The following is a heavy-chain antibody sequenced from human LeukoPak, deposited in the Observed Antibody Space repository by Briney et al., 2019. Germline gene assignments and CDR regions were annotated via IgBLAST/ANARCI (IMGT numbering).Heavy chain of an antibody. CDR1: GYTFTSYG. J-gene: IGHJ1*01. V-gene: IGHV1-2*02. D-gene: IGHD2-2*03. CDR3: ARGVGYCSSTTCYGAAEYFQH. Sequence: GASVKVSCKASGYTFTSYGISWVRQAPGQGLEWMAWINVNSGGTNYAQKFQDRVTVSRDTSISTAYMELNRLRSDDTAVYYCARGVGYCSSTTCYGAAEYFQHWGQGTLVTVSS. CDR2: INVNSGGT.